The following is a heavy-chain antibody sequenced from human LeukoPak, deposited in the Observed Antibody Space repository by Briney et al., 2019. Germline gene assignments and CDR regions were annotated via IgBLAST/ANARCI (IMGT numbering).Heavy chain of an antibody. V-gene: IGHV4-34*01. Sequence: PSETLSLTCAVYGGSFSGYYWSWIRQPPGKGLEWIGEINHSGSTNYNPSLKSRVTISVDTSKNQFSLKLSSVTAADTAVYYCARLGSSGSYHPNNWFDPWGQGTLVTVSS. CDR2: INHSGST. CDR3: ARLGSSGSYHPNNWFDP. D-gene: IGHD6-19*01. J-gene: IGHJ5*02. CDR1: GGSFSGYY.